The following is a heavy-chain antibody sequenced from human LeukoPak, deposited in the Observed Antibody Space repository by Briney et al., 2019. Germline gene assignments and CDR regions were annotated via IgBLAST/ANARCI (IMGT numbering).Heavy chain of an antibody. CDR3: GRWGINAGLDP. V-gene: IGHV3-7*01. CDR1: GFSFSEYW. CDR2: IWPDGSDK. D-gene: IGHD6-13*01. J-gene: IGHJ5*02. Sequence: GGSLRLSCAASGFSFSEYWMAWVRQAPGKGLEWVANIWPDGSDKYHVDSVMGRFTISRDNALYSLNLQMNSLRAEDSGVYYCGRWGINAGLDPWGQGTLVIVSS.